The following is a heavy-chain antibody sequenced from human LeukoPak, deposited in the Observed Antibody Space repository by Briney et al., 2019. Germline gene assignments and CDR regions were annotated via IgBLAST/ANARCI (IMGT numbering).Heavy chain of an antibody. CDR1: GFTFSSYG. CDR3: AKVSQWGNSRWYEGD. Sequence: GGSLRLSCAASGFTFSSYGMRWVRQAPGKGLEWVAVIWYDGSNKYYADSVKGRFTVSRDNSKNTLYLQMNSLRGEDTAVYYCAKVSQWGNSRWYEGDWGQGTLVTVSS. CDR2: IWYDGSNK. D-gene: IGHD6-13*01. J-gene: IGHJ4*02. V-gene: IGHV3-33*06.